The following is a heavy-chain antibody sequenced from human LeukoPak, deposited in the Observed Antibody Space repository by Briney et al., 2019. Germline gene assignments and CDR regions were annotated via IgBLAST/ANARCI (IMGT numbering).Heavy chain of an antibody. CDR1: GSXXXXY. Sequence: GSXXXXYWSWIRQPPGXGLEWIGYIYYSGSTNYNPSLKSRVTISVDTSKNQFSLKLSSVTAADTAVYYCAREGSYGGADAFDIWGQGTMVTVSS. J-gene: IGHJ3*02. V-gene: IGHV4-59*01. CDR3: AREGSYGGADAFDI. CDR2: IYYSGST. D-gene: IGHD5-18*01.